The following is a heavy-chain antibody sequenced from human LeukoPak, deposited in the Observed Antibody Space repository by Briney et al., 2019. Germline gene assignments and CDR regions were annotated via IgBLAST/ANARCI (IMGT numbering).Heavy chain of an antibody. CDR3: ARDGTYYYDSSGYYSPADY. CDR1: GYTFTGYY. CDR2: INPNSGGT. D-gene: IGHD3-22*01. J-gene: IGHJ4*02. Sequence: ASVKVSCKASGYTFTGYYMHWVRQAPGQGLEWMGWINPNSGGTNYAQKFQGRVTMTRGTSISTAYMELSRLRSDDTAVYYCARDGTYYYDSSGYYSPADYWGQGTLVTVSS. V-gene: IGHV1-2*02.